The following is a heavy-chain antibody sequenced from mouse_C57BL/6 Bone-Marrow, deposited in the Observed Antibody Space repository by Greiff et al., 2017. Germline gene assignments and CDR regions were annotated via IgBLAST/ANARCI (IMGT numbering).Heavy chain of an antibody. CDR1: GYTFTSYW. CDR3: TRKPKFITTVVATDY. D-gene: IGHD1-1*01. Sequence: EVQLQESGTVLARPGASVKMSCKTSGYTFTSYWMHWVKQRPGQGLEWIGAIYPGNSDTSYNQKFKGKAKLTAVTSASPAYMELGSLTNEDSAVYYCTRKPKFITTVVATDYWGQGTTLTVSS. J-gene: IGHJ2*01. CDR2: IYPGNSDT. V-gene: IGHV1-5*01.